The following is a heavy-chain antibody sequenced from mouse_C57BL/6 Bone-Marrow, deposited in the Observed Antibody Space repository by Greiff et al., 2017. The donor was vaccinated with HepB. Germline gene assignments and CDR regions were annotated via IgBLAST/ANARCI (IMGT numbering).Heavy chain of an antibody. CDR1: GFTFSSYA. CDR3: ARDRRNYGSSYGFAY. J-gene: IGHJ3*01. Sequence: EVQGVESGGGLVKPGGSLKLSCAASGFTFSSYAMSWVRQTPEKRLEWVATISDGGSYTYYPDNVKGRFTISRDNAKNNLYLQMSHLKSEDTAMYYCARDRRNYGSSYGFAYWGQGTLVTVSA. D-gene: IGHD1-1*01. V-gene: IGHV5-4*01. CDR2: ISDGGSYT.